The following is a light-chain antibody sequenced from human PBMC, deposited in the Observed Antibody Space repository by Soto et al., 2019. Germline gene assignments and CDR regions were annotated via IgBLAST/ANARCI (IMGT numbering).Light chain of an antibody. CDR1: QALVYSDGNIY. CDR3: MQGTHWPRT. V-gene: IGKV2-30*01. Sequence: DVVLTQSPLSLPVTLGQPASISCRSSQALVYSDGNIYLNWFHQRPGQSPRRLIYKVSDRDSGVPDRFSGSGSDTDFTLKISRVEAGDVGVYFCMQGTHWPRTFGQGTKVEIK. CDR2: KVS. J-gene: IGKJ1*01.